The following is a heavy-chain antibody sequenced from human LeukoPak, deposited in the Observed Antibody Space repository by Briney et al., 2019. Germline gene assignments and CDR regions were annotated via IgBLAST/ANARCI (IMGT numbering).Heavy chain of an antibody. CDR2: IYSGGST. V-gene: IGHV3-53*05. Sequence: GGSLRLSCAASGFTVSSNYMSWVRQAPGKGLEWVSVIYSGGSTYYADSVKGRFTISRDNSKNTLYLQMGSLRAEDMAVYYCAREYCSSTSCALDYWGQGTLVTVSS. CDR3: AREYCSSTSCALDY. J-gene: IGHJ4*02. CDR1: GFTVSSNY. D-gene: IGHD2-2*01.